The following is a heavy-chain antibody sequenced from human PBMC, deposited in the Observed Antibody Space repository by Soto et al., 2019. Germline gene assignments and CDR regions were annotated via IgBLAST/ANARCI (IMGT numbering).Heavy chain of an antibody. CDR2: ISAYNGNT. V-gene: IGHV1-18*01. D-gene: IGHD6-19*01. CDR1: GYTFTSYG. Sequence: ASVKVSCKASGYTFTSYGISWVRQAPGQGLEWMGWISAYNGNTNYAQKLQGRVTMTTDTSTSTAYMELRSLRSDDTAVYYCARDTSSVYSSGWWYAFDIWGQGTMVTVS. J-gene: IGHJ3*02. CDR3: ARDTSSVYSSGWWYAFDI.